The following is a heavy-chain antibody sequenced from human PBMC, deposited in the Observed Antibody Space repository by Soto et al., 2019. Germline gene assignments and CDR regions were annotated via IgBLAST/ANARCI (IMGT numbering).Heavy chain of an antibody. V-gene: IGHV1-18*01. Sequence: GASVKVSCKASGYTFTSYGISWVRQAPGQGLEWMGWISAYNGNTNYAQKLQGRVTMTTDTSTSTAYMELRSLRSDDTAVYYCAREYYDFWSGQSYDASDICGQGTMVTVSS. CDR2: ISAYNGNT. CDR3: AREYYDFWSGQSYDASDI. J-gene: IGHJ3*02. D-gene: IGHD3-3*01. CDR1: GYTFTSYG.